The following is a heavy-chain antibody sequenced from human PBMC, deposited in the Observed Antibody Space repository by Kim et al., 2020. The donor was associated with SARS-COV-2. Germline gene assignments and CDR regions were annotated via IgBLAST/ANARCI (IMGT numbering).Heavy chain of an antibody. D-gene: IGHD4-17*01. CDR2: INSDGSST. CDR1: GFTFSSYW. J-gene: IGHJ5*02. Sequence: GGSLRLSCAASGFTFSSYWMHWVRQAPGKGLVWVLRINSDGSSTSYADSVKGQFTISRDNAKNTLYLQMNSLRAEDTAVYYCARGDYGDYESVPAGSWGQGTLVTVSS. V-gene: IGHV3-74*01. CDR3: ARGDYGDYESVPAGS.